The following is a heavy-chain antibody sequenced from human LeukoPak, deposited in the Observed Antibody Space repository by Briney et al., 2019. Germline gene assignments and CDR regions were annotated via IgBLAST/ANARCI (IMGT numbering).Heavy chain of an antibody. CDR2: IVPMFDTT. D-gene: IGHD1-14*01. V-gene: IGHV1-69*13. CDR1: GGTFNTYA. Sequence: SVKVSFKASGGTFNTYAITWVRQAPGQGLEWLGGIVPMFDTTNYGQKFRGRLTITADPSTSTAYMELSSLRSEDTAVYYCASGPFLTFDHTPEGYYHYYMDVWGPGTTVTTSS. J-gene: IGHJ6*03. CDR3: ASGPFLTFDHTPEGYYHYYMDV.